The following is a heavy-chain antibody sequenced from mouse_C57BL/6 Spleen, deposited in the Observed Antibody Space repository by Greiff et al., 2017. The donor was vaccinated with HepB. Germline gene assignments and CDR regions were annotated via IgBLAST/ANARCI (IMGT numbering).Heavy chain of an antibody. CDR2: ISSGSSTI. CDR1: GFTFSDYG. J-gene: IGHJ4*01. V-gene: IGHV5-17*01. D-gene: IGHD1-2*01. Sequence: EVQRVESGGGLVKPGGSLKLSCAASGFTFSDYGMHWVRQAPEKGLEWVAYISSGSSTIYYADTVKGRFTISRDNAKNTLFLQMTRLRSEDTAMYYCARPATARAMDYWGQGTSVTVSS. CDR3: ARPATARAMDY.